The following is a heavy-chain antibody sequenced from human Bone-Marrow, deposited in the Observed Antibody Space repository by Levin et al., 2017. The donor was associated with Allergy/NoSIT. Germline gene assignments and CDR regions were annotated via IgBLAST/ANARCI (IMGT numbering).Heavy chain of an antibody. Sequence: PGGSLRLSCAASGFTFSSYAMSWVRQAPGKGLEWVSAISGSGGSTYYADSVKGRFTISRDNSKNTLYLQMNSLRAEDAAVYYCAKDRLLWFGSGDYGMDVWGQGTTVTVSS. D-gene: IGHD3-10*01. J-gene: IGHJ6*02. CDR2: ISGSGGST. CDR3: AKDRLLWFGSGDYGMDV. CDR1: GFTFSSYA. V-gene: IGHV3-23*01.